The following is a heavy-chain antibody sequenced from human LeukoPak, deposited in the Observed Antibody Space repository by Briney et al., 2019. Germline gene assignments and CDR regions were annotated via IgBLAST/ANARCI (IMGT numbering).Heavy chain of an antibody. D-gene: IGHD3-10*01. J-gene: IGHJ4*02. V-gene: IGHV3-74*01. CDR2: INSDGSST. CDR1: GFTFSSYW. CDR3: ARDLKYYYGSGTYYGPIDY. Sequence: GGSLRLSCAASGFTFSSYWMHWVRQAPGKGLVWVSRINSDGSSTSYADSVKGRFTISRDDAKNTLYLQMNSLRAEDTAVYYCARDLKYYYGSGTYYGPIDYWGQGTLVTVSS.